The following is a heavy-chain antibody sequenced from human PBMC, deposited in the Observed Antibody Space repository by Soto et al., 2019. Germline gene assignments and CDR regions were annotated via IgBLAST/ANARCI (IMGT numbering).Heavy chain of an antibody. D-gene: IGHD5-12*01. J-gene: IGHJ3*02. CDR1: GFTFSDYY. Sequence: GGSLRLSCAASGFTFSDYYMSWIRQAPGKGLEWVSYISSSGSTINYADSVKGRFTISRDNAKNSLYLQMNSLRAEDTAVYYCARVRDDSGYDSGNDAFDIWGQGTMVTVSS. V-gene: IGHV3-11*01. CDR3: ARVRDDSGYDSGNDAFDI. CDR2: ISSSGSTI.